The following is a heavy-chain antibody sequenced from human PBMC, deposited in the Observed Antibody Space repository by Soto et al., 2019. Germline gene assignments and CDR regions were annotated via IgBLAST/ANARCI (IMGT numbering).Heavy chain of an antibody. D-gene: IGHD1-26*01. J-gene: IGHJ4*02. CDR3: AKGGGSARDFDY. CDR1: GCTFGNYG. CDR2: TSYDGNNK. V-gene: IGHV3-30*18. Sequence: HPWGSLRRSCTGSGCTFGNYGMHWCRQAPGKGLEWVASTSYDGNNKYYADSLKGRFTISRDNSKKMVYLQMTSLGPEDTAVYYCAKGGGSARDFDYWGQGALVTVSS.